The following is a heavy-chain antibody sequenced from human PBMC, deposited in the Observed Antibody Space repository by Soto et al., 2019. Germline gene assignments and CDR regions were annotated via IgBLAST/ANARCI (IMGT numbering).Heavy chain of an antibody. CDR1: GFTFSTYW. D-gene: IGHD3-22*01. CDR2: IKPDGSEK. Sequence: EVQLVESGGGLVQPGGSLRLSCAASGFTFSTYWMSWVRQAPGKGLEWVANIKPDGSEKWCVDSVKGRFTISRDNAKNSLYLQMNSLRAEDTAVYYCARGDYFDSSGPFSDAFDIWGQGTMVTVSS. V-gene: IGHV3-7*04. CDR3: ARGDYFDSSGPFSDAFDI. J-gene: IGHJ3*02.